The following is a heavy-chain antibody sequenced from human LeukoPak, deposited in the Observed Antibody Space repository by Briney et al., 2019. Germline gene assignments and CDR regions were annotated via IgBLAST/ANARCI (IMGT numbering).Heavy chain of an antibody. V-gene: IGHV3-23*01. CDR2: ISGSGGST. Sequence: GGSLRLSCAASGFTFSSYAMSWVRQAPGKGLEWVSAISGSGGSTYYADSVKGRFTISRDNSKNTLYLQMNSLRAEDTAVYYCAKGGYSYGHRYYFDYWGQGTLVTVSS. CDR3: AKGGYSYGHRYYFDY. CDR1: GFTFSSYA. J-gene: IGHJ4*02. D-gene: IGHD5-18*01.